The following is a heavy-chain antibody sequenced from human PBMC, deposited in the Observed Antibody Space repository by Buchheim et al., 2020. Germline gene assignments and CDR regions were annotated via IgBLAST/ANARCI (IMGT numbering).Heavy chain of an antibody. Sequence: QVQLVESGGGVVQPGRSLRLSCAASGFTFSSYAMHWVRQAPGKGLEWVAVISYDGSNKYYADSVKGRFTISRDNSKNTLYLQMNSLSAEDTALYYCARYLRWGIAVFPLYYYYGMDVWGQGT. CDR3: ARYLRWGIAVFPLYYYYGMDV. CDR2: ISYDGSNK. D-gene: IGHD6-19*01. V-gene: IGHV3-30*04. CDR1: GFTFSSYA. J-gene: IGHJ6*02.